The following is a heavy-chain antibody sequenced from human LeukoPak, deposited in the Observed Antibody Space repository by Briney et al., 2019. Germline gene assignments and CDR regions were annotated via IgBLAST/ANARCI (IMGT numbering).Heavy chain of an antibody. CDR2: MSPTTGNI. J-gene: IGHJ4*02. D-gene: IGHD3-22*01. V-gene: IGHV1-8*01. Sequence: ASVKVSCKASGYTFTNFDINWVRQATGQGLEWLGWMSPTTGNIGYAQKFQGRVTMTRDTSTSTVYMELSSLRSEDTAVYYCAGPLGYDSSGYYSWGQGTLVTVSS. CDR3: AGPLGYDSSGYYS. CDR1: GYTFTNFD.